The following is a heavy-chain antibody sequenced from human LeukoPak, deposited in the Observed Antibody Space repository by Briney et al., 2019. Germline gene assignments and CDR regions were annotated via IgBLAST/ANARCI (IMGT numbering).Heavy chain of an antibody. V-gene: IGHV1-2*02. J-gene: IGHJ4*02. D-gene: IGHD3-10*01. CDR2: INPNSGGT. Sequence: ASVKVSCKASGYTFAGYYMHWVRQAPGQGLEWMGWINPNSGGTNYAQKFQGRVTMTRDTSISTAYMELSRLTSDDTAVYYCASRGMDIIMDRGIGLSPPSTFDYWGQGTLVTVSS. CDR1: GYTFAGYY. CDR3: ASRGMDIIMDRGIGLSPPSTFDY.